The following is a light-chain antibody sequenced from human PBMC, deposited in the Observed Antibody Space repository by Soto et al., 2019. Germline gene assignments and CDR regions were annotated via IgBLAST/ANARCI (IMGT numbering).Light chain of an antibody. V-gene: IGLV2-14*03. CDR2: DIR. CDR1: SSYVGGYKY. J-gene: IGLJ1*01. Sequence: QSALTQPASVSGSPGQSITISCTGTSSYVGGYKYVSWYQQHPGKAPKLMIYDIRNRPSVVSNRFSGSKSGNTASLTISGLQAEDEADYYCSSYTSSSTRVFGTGTKLTVL. CDR3: SSYTSSSTRV.